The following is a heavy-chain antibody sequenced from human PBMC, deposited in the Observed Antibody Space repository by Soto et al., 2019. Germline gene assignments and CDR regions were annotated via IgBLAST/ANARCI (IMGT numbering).Heavy chain of an antibody. J-gene: IGHJ6*02. D-gene: IGHD3-3*01. CDR1: GYTFTSYD. Sequence: ASVKVSCKASGYTFTSYDINWVRQATGQGLEWMGWMNPNSGNTGYAQKFQGRVTMTRNTSISTAYMELSSLRSEDTAVYYCASRRNYDFSPRGMDVWGQGTTVTVSS. CDR3: ASRRNYDFSPRGMDV. CDR2: MNPNSGNT. V-gene: IGHV1-8*01.